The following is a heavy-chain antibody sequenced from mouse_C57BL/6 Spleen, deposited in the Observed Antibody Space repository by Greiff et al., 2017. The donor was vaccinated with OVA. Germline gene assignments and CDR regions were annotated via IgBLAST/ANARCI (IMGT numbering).Heavy chain of an antibody. CDR2: IRTGGGT. CDR3: ARNPAYGSSYIDY. V-gene: IGHV2-9-1*01. CDR1: GFSLTSYA. J-gene: IGHJ2*01. D-gene: IGHD1-1*01. Sequence: QVQLQQSGPGLVAPSQCLSITCTVSGFSLTSYAISWVRQPPGKGLEWLGVIRTGGGTNYTSAPKSRLSICKDNSKCQVILKMNKLQTDDTARYYCARNPAYGSSYIDYWGQGTTLTVSS.